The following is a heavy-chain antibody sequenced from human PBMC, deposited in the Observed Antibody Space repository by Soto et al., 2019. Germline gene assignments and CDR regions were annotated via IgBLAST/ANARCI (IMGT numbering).Heavy chain of an antibody. CDR3: AKDRPSGSRPYYYGMDV. Sequence: QVQLVESGGGVVQPGRSLRLSCAASGFTFSSYGMHWVRQAPGKGLEWVAGISYDGSNKYYADSVKGRFTISRDNSKNTLYLQMNSLRAEDTAVYYCAKDRPSGSRPYYYGMDVWGQGTTVTVSS. CDR2: ISYDGSNK. CDR1: GFTFSSYG. J-gene: IGHJ6*02. V-gene: IGHV3-30*18. D-gene: IGHD1-26*01.